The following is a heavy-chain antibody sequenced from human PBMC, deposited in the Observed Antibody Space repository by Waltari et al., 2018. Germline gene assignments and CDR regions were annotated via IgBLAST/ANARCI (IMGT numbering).Heavy chain of an antibody. J-gene: IGHJ5*02. CDR3: AREVNLLWFGELGYWFDP. D-gene: IGHD3-10*01. CDR2: SSAYNGNT. CDR1: GYTFTSYG. V-gene: IGHV1-18*01. Sequence: QVQLVQSGAEVKKPGASVKVSCKASGYTFTSYGISWVRQAPGQGLEWMGWSSAYNGNTNYAQKLQGRVTMTTDTSTSTAYMELRSLRSDDTAVYYCAREVNLLWFGELGYWFDPWGQGTLVTVSS.